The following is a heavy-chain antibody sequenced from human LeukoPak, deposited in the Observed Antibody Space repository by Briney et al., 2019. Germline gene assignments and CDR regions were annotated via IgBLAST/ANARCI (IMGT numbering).Heavy chain of an antibody. CDR2: MNQDGSDK. V-gene: IGHV3-7*01. D-gene: IGHD3-10*01. J-gene: IGHJ4*02. Sequence: PGGSLRLSCAASGFTFSTYWMSWVRQAPGKGLEWVANMNQDGSDKYYVDSVKGRFTISRDNAENSLYLQMNSLRAEDTAVYYCATTIGDYWGQGTLVTVSS. CDR3: ATTIGDY. CDR1: GFTFSTYW.